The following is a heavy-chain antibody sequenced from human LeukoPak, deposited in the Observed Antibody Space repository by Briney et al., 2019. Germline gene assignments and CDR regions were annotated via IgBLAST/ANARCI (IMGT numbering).Heavy chain of an antibody. CDR3: AREYYYDSSGYYSHAFDI. CDR1: GGSISSYY. CDR2: IYYSGST. V-gene: IGHV4-59*01. Sequence: PSETLSLTCTVPGGSISSYYWSWIRQPPGKGLEWIGYIYYSGSTNYNPSLKSRVTISVDTSKNQFSLKLSSVTAADTAVYYCAREYYYDSSGYYSHAFDIWGQGTMVTVSS. D-gene: IGHD3-22*01. J-gene: IGHJ3*02.